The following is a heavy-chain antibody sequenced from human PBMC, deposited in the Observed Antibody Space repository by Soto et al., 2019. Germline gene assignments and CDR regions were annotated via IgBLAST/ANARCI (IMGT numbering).Heavy chain of an antibody. D-gene: IGHD3-3*01. CDR1: GFTFSDYY. V-gene: IGHV3-11*06. CDR2: ISSSSSYT. CDR3: ARARITIFGVVPLGYYFDY. Sequence: RLSCAASGFTFSDYYMSWIRQAPGKGLEWVSYISSSSSYTNYADSVKGRFTISRDNAKNSLYLQMNSLRAEDTAVYYCARARITIFGVVPLGYYFDYWGQGTLVTVPQ. J-gene: IGHJ4*02.